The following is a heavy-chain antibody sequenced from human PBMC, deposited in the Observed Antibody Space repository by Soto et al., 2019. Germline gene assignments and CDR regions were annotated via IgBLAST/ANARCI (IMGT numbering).Heavy chain of an antibody. CDR2: IYYTEST. Sequence: QVQLQESGPGLVKPSQTLSLTCTVSGGSISSGGYYWSWIRQQPGKGLDWIGYIYYTESTHYNPSIKARVPISIDTSTNQFALKLSSVTAADTAVYYCARDCYGDDGRGYWFDHWGQGTLVTVSS. J-gene: IGHJ5*02. CDR3: ARDCYGDDGRGYWFDH. D-gene: IGHD4-17*01. CDR1: GGSISSGGYY. V-gene: IGHV4-31*03.